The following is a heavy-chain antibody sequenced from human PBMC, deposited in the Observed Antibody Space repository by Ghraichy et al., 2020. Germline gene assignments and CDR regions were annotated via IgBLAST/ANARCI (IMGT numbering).Heavy chain of an antibody. CDR2: ISWDGGST. CDR3: AKASVDTAMVSPWDY. D-gene: IGHD5-18*01. CDR1: GFTFDDYT. Sequence: GGSLRLSCAASGFTFDDYTMHWVRQAPGKGLEWVSLISWDGGSTYYADSVKGRFTISRDNSKNSLYLQMNSLRTEDTALYYCAKASVDTAMVSPWDYWGQGTLVTVSS. J-gene: IGHJ4*02. V-gene: IGHV3-43*01.